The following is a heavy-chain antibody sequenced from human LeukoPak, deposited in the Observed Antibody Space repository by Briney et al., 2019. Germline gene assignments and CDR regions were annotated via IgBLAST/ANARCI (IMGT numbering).Heavy chain of an antibody. CDR1: GGSIISYY. Sequence: SETLSLTCTVSGGSIISYYWSWVRQPAGKGLEWIGRIYSSGNTNYNPSLKSRVTMSVDTSRNQFSLKLSSVTAADTAVYYCARESVGYCSGGSYPYFFDYSGQGTLVTVSS. V-gene: IGHV4-4*07. CDR3: ARESVGYCSGGSYPYFFDY. CDR2: IYSSGNT. J-gene: IGHJ4*02. D-gene: IGHD2-15*01.